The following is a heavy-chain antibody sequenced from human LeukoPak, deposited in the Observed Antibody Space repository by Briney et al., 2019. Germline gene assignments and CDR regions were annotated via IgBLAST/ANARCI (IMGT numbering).Heavy chain of an antibody. CDR1: GFTFSSYA. J-gene: IGHJ3*02. V-gene: IGHV3-23*01. D-gene: IGHD3-3*01. CDR3: ARESFFYDFWSGYANHDAFDI. CDR2: ISGSGGST. Sequence: GGSLRLSCAASGFTFSSYAMSWVRQAPGKGLEWVSAISGSGGSTYYADSVKGRFTISRDNSKNTLYLQMNSLRAEDTAVYYCARESFFYDFWSGYANHDAFDIWGQGTMVTVSS.